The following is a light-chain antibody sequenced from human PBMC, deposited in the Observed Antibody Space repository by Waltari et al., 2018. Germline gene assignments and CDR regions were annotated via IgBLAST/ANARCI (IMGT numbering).Light chain of an antibody. Sequence: QSVLTQPPSASGTPGQRVTISCSGSSSNIGSSYVYWYQQLPGTAPKLLIYRSNRRPSGVPDRFSGSKSGTSASLAISGLRSEDEADYYCAAWDDSLSVNWVFGGGTKLTVL. CDR3: AAWDDSLSVNWV. CDR1: SSNIGSSY. J-gene: IGLJ3*02. V-gene: IGLV1-47*01. CDR2: RSN.